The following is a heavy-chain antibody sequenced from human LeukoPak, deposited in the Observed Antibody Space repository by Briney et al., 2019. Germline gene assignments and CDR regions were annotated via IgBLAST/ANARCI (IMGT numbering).Heavy chain of an antibody. CDR3: ANQANGGTYYGRFDY. CDR1: GFTFSSYG. CDR2: ISYDGSNK. D-gene: IGHD1-26*01. V-gene: IGHV3-30*18. Sequence: GGSLRLSCAASGFTFSSYGMHWVRQAPGKGLEWVAVISYDGSNKYYADSVKGRFTISRDNSKNTLYLQMNSLRAEDTAVYYCANQANGGTYYGRFDYGGQGPLVTVSS. J-gene: IGHJ4*02.